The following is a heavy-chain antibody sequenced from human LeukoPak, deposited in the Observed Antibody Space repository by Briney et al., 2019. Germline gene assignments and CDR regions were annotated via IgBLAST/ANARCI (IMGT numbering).Heavy chain of an antibody. J-gene: IGHJ6*03. D-gene: IGHD3-10*01. CDR3: AREGYGSGSSHFMDV. Sequence: SETLSLTCTVSGVSISSYFWTWIGQAPGKGLEWIGYIYYIGTTNYNPSLKSRATISVVMSKNQFSLKLTSVTAADTAVYYCAREGYGSGSSHFMDVWGTGTTVTVSS. CDR1: GVSISSYF. CDR2: IYYIGTT. V-gene: IGHV4-59*01.